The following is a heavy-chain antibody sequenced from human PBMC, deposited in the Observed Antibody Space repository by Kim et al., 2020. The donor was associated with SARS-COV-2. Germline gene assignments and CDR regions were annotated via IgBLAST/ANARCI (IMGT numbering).Heavy chain of an antibody. CDR3: ARGVVPAAGHYYYGMDV. D-gene: IGHD2-2*01. J-gene: IGHJ6*02. Sequence: LKSRVTISVDTSKNQFSLKLSSVTAADTAVYYCARGVVPAAGHYYYGMDVWGQGTTVTVSS. V-gene: IGHV4-39*07.